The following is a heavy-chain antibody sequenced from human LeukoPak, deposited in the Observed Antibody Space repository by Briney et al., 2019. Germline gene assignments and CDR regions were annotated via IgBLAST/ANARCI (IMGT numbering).Heavy chain of an antibody. CDR1: GGSISSSSYY. D-gene: IGHD3-9*01. J-gene: IGHJ4*02. V-gene: IGHV4-39*07. CDR3: ARDPHDILTGFDY. CDR2: IYYSGST. Sequence: PSETLSLTCTVSGGSISSSSYYWGWIRQPPGKGLEWIGSIYYSGSTYYNPSLKSRVTISVDTSKNQFSLKLSSVIAADTAVYYCARDPHDILTGFDYWGQGTLVTVSS.